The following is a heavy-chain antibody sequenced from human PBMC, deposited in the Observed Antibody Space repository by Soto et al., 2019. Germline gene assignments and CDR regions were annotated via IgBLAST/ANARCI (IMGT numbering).Heavy chain of an antibody. CDR2: ISAYNGNT. CDR1: GYTFTSYG. D-gene: IGHD2-2*01. Sequence: ASVKVSCKASGYTFTSYGISWVRQAPGQGLEWMGWISAYNGNTNYAQKLQGRVTMTTDTSTSTAYMELRSLRSDDTSVYYCVYCSSTSCYAGENWFDPWGQGTLVTAPQ. CDR3: VYCSSTSCYAGENWFDP. V-gene: IGHV1-18*01. J-gene: IGHJ5*02.